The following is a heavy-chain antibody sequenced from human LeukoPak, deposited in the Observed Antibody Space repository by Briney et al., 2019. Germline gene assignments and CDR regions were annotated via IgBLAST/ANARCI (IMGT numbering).Heavy chain of an antibody. D-gene: IGHD4-17*01. CDR1: SGSISTSNYY. CDR3: ARVPTVTFFDY. CDR2: IYYSRST. Sequence: PSKTLSLTCTVSSGSISTSNYYWGWIRQPPGKGLEWIGSIYYSRSTYYNPSLKSRVTISVDTSKNQFSLKLSSVTAADTAVYYCARVPTVTFFDYWGQGTLVTVSS. J-gene: IGHJ4*02. V-gene: IGHV4-39*01.